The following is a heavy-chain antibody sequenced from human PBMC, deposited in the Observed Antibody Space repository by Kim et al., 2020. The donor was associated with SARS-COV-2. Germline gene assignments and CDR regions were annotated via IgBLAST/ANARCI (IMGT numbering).Heavy chain of an antibody. V-gene: IGHV4-59*01. D-gene: IGHD3-16*02. CDR3: ARGGYDYIWGSYRPDDYYYVMDV. Sequence: SETLSLTCTVSGGSISSYYWSWIRQPPGKGLEWIGYIYYSGSTNYNPSLKSRVTISVDTSTNQFSLKLSSVTAADTAVYYCARGGYDYIWGSYRPDDYYYVMDVWGKGTTVTVYS. J-gene: IGHJ6*04. CDR1: GGSISSYY. CDR2: IYYSGST.